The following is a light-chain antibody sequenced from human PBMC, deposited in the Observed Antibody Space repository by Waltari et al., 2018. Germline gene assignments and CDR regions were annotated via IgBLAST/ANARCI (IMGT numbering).Light chain of an antibody. CDR2: DVS. CDR1: SSDIGGYNY. J-gene: IGLJ1*01. CDR3: SSYTSSSSRV. V-gene: IGLV2-14*03. Sequence: QSALTQPASVSGSPGQSITISCTGTSSDIGGYNYVSWYQHHPGKAPKLMIYDVSKRPSWVSTRFSGSKSGNTVSLTISGLQTVDEADYYCSSYTSSSSRVFGTGTKVTVL.